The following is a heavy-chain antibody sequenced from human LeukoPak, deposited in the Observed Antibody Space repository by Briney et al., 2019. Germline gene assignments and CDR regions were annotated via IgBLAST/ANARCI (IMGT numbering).Heavy chain of an antibody. Sequence: GGSLRLSCAASGFTFSNYGMHWVRQAPGKGLEWVGFIRYDGRNKYYADFVKGRFTISRDNSKNTLYLQMNSLRAEDTAVYYCARGGGYCSGGSCYWFDPWGQGTLVTVSS. D-gene: IGHD2-15*01. V-gene: IGHV3-30*02. CDR1: GFTFSNYG. CDR2: IRYDGRNK. J-gene: IGHJ5*02. CDR3: ARGGGYCSGGSCYWFDP.